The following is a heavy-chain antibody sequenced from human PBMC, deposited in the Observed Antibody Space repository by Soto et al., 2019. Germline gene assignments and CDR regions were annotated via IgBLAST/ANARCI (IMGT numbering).Heavy chain of an antibody. CDR1: GGSINNHY. Sequence: PSETLSLTCTVSGGSINNHYWSWIRQPPGKGLEWIGYIYYTGSTNYNPSLKSRVTMSVDTSKNRASLNLTSLTAADTAIYYCSRADWDSEYWGQGTLVTVSS. V-gene: IGHV4-59*11. J-gene: IGHJ4*02. CDR3: SRADWDSEY. CDR2: IYYTGST. D-gene: IGHD3-9*01.